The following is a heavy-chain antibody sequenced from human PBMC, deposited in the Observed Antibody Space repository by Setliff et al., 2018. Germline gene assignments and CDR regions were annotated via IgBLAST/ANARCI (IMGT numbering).Heavy chain of an antibody. Sequence: TLSLTCTVSGGSISSGSYYWSWIRHPAGKGLEWIGRVYTNGGSDYNPFLKSRVSISLDTSKNQFSLKLISVTAADTAVYYCARANKKLDYYYYYYMDVW. V-gene: IGHV4-61*02. D-gene: IGHD1-1*01. CDR1: GGSISSGSYY. CDR2: VYTNGGS. J-gene: IGHJ6*03. CDR3: ARANKKLDYYYYYYMDV.